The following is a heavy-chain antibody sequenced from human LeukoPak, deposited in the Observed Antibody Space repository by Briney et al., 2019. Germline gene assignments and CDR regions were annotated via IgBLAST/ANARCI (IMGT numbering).Heavy chain of an antibody. CDR2: IYYSGST. Sequence: SETLSLTCTVSGGSISSYYWNWIRQPPGKGLEWIGNIYYSGSTNYNPSLKSRVTISIDTSKNQFSLRLSSVTAADTAVYYCARTYCSSTSCYDYYYYGMDVWGQGTTVTVSS. CDR3: ARTYCSSTSCYDYYYYGMDV. J-gene: IGHJ6*02. V-gene: IGHV4-59*08. D-gene: IGHD2-2*01. CDR1: GGSISSYY.